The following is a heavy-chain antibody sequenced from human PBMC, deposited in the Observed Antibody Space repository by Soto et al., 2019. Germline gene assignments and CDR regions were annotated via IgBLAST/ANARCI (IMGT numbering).Heavy chain of an antibody. D-gene: IGHD6-13*01. CDR2: INHSGST. V-gene: IGHV4-34*01. Sequence: SETLSLTCAVYGGSFSGYYWSWIRQPPGKGLEWIGEINHSGSTSYNPSLKSRVTISVDTSKNQFSLKLSSVTAADTAVYYCARGGKAAKYYYYYYGMDVWGQGTKVTVSS. J-gene: IGHJ6*02. CDR3: ARGGKAAKYYYYYYGMDV. CDR1: GGSFSGYY.